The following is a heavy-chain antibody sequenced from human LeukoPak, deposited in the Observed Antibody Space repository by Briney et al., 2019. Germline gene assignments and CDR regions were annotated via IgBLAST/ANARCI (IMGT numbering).Heavy chain of an antibody. D-gene: IGHD3-10*01. J-gene: IGHJ6*03. CDR3: ARDMAHLTYGASIWDYYYYMDV. V-gene: IGHV4-34*01. Sequence: PSETLSLTCAVYGGSFSGYYWSWIRQPPGKGLEWIGSIYYSGSTYYNPSLKSRVTISVDTSKNQFSLKLSSVTAADTAVYYCARDMAHLTYGASIWDYYYYMDVWGKGTTVTVSS. CDR2: IYYSGST. CDR1: GGSFSGYY.